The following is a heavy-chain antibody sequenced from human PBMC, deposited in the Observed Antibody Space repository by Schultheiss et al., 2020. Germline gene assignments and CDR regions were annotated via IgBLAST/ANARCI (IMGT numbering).Heavy chain of an antibody. D-gene: IGHD3-9*01. V-gene: IGHV4-61*05. CDR1: GGSISNSRHY. Sequence: SETLSLTCTVSGGSISNSRHYWGWIRQPPGKGLEWIGYIYYSGSTNYNPSLKSRVTISVDRSANQFSLKLSSVTAADTAVYYCARDRDYDILTGYPPSYGMDVWGQGTTVTVSS. J-gene: IGHJ6*02. CDR2: IYYSGST. CDR3: ARDRDYDILTGYPPSYGMDV.